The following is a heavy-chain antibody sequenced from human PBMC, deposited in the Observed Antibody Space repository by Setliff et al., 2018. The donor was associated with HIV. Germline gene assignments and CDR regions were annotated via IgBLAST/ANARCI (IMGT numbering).Heavy chain of an antibody. CDR3: ARAPKRVYYYGSGTYLHDAFGI. V-gene: IGHV1-18*01. CDR2: ISAYNGNT. Sequence: GASVKVSCKASGYIFISYGFSWVRQAPGQGLEWMGWISAYNGNTNYAQKLQGRVTMTTDTSTSTAYMELRNLRSDDTAVYYCARAPKRVYYYGSGTYLHDAFGIWGQGTMVTVSS. CDR1: GYIFISYG. J-gene: IGHJ3*02. D-gene: IGHD3-10*01.